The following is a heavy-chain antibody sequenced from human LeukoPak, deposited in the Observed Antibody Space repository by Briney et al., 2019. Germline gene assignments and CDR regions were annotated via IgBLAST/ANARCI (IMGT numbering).Heavy chain of an antibody. J-gene: IGHJ4*02. CDR3: AKLRTYYYDSSGYNY. Sequence: GGSLRLSCAASGFTFSRYAMGWVRQAPGKGLEWVSAISGSGGSTYYADSVKGRFTISRDNSENTLYLQMNSLRAEDTAVYYCAKLRTYYYDSSGYNYWGQGTLVTVSS. CDR1: GFTFSRYA. V-gene: IGHV3-23*01. CDR2: ISGSGGST. D-gene: IGHD3-22*01.